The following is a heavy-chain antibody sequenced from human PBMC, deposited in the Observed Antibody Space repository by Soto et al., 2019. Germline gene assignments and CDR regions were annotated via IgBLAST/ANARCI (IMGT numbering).Heavy chain of an antibody. J-gene: IGHJ4*02. CDR2: ISYDGSNK. D-gene: IGHD6-13*01. Sequence: QVQLVESGGGVVQPGRSLRLSCAASGFTFSSYGMHWVRQAPGKGLEWVAVISYDGSNKYYADSVKGRFTISRDNSKNTLYLQMTSLRAEDTAVYYCAKGGGAAAGRDKFDYWGQGTLVTVSS. CDR1: GFTFSSYG. CDR3: AKGGGAAAGRDKFDY. V-gene: IGHV3-30*18.